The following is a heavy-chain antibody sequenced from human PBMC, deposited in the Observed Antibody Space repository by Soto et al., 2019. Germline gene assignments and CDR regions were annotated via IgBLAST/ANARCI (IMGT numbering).Heavy chain of an antibody. J-gene: IGHJ6*02. CDR1: GYSFTSYW. D-gene: IGHD6-6*01. V-gene: IGHV5-51*01. CDR2: IYPGDSDT. CDR3: ARRHSSSFYYYYGMDV. Sequence: GESLKISCKGSGYSFTSYWIGWVRQMPGKGLEWMGIIYPGDSDTRYSPSFQGQVTISADKSISTAYLQWSSLKASDTAMYYCARRHSSSFYYYYGMDVWGQGTTVTVSS.